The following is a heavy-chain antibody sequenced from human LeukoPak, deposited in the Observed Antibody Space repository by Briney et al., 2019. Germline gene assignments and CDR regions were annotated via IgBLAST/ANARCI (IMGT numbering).Heavy chain of an antibody. V-gene: IGHV4-38-2*02. Sequence: SETLSLTCTVSGYSISSGYYWGWIRQPPGKGLEWIGSIYHSGITYYNPSLKSRVTISVDTSKNQFSLKLSSVTAADTAVYYCARGKVGATGSTDYYMDVWGKGTTVTVSS. CDR1: GYSISSGYY. D-gene: IGHD1-26*01. J-gene: IGHJ6*03. CDR2: IYHSGIT. CDR3: ARGKVGATGSTDYYMDV.